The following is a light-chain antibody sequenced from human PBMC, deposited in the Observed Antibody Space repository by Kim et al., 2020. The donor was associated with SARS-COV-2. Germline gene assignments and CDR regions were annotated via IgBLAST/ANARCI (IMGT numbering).Light chain of an antibody. CDR2: GAS. J-gene: IGKJ5*01. CDR1: QGIGNY. V-gene: IGKV1-27*01. CDR3: QKYNSAPFT. Sequence: VGDRVTLPCRASQGIGNYLAWYQQKPGKVPKLLIYGASTLQSGVPSRFSGSGSETDFILTISSLQPEDVATYYCQKYNSAPFTFGPGTRLEIK.